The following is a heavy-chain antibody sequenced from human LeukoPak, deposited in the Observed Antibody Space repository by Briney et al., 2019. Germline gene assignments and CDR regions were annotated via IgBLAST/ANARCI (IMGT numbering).Heavy chain of an antibody. Sequence: GGSLRLSCVASGFTFSSYAMHWVRQAPGKGLEWVAVISYDGSNKYYADSVKGRFTISRDNSKNTLYLQMNSLRAEDTAVYYCAKDTLTDCGGDCYSANWFDPWGQGTLVTVSS. J-gene: IGHJ5*02. CDR1: GFTFSSYA. CDR2: ISYDGSNK. CDR3: AKDTLTDCGGDCYSANWFDP. V-gene: IGHV3-30-3*01. D-gene: IGHD2-21*02.